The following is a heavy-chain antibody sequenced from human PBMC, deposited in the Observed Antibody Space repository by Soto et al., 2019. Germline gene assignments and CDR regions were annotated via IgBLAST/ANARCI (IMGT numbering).Heavy chain of an antibody. CDR3: WRSKRPLDAFDI. Sequence: GALRLSCAASGFTFSSYWMSWVRQAPGKGLEWVANIKQDGSEKYYVDSVKGRFTISRDNAKNSLYLQMNSLRAEDTGWYYWWRSKRPLDAFDIWGQGTMVTVS. D-gene: IGHD4-4*01. CDR1: GFTFSSYW. CDR2: IKQDGSEK. V-gene: IGHV3-7*01. J-gene: IGHJ3*02.